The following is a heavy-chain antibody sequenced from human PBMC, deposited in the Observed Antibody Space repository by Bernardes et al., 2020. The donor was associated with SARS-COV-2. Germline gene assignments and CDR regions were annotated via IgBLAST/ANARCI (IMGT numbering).Heavy chain of an antibody. V-gene: IGHV1-2*02. D-gene: IGHD3-22*01. CDR2: ISPKSGAA. CDR3: ARTFYYDRGGNSVFDH. Sequence: ASVKVSCKASGYTFRDYYIHWLRQAPGQGFEWMGLISPKSGAANYAQKFQGRVTMTRDTAISTEYMELSRLTSDDTAVYYCARTFYYDRGGNSVFDHWGQGTLVSVSS. J-gene: IGHJ4*02. CDR1: GYTFRDYY.